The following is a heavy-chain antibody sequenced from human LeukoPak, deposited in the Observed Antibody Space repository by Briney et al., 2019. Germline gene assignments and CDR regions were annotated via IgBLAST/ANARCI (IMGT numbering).Heavy chain of an antibody. CDR3: ARDLLGRGGSFDY. D-gene: IGHD3-10*01. J-gene: IGHJ4*02. V-gene: IGHV4-4*02. CDR1: GGSISSSNW. CDR2: IYHSGST. Sequence: SGTLSLTCAVSGGSISSSNWWGWVRQPPGKGLEWVGEIYHSGSTNYNPSLKSRVTISVDTAKNQFSLEVNSVTAADTAVYYCARDLLGRGGSFDYWGQGTLVTVSS.